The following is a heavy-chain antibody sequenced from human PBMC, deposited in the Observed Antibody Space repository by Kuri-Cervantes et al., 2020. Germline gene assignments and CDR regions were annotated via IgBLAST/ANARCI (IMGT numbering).Heavy chain of an antibody. CDR3: ASWFGELPVDY. CDR2: ISSNGSTI. Sequence: GEPLKISCAASGFTFSSYSMNWVRQAPGKGLEWVSYISSNGSTIYYADSVKGRFTISRENAKNSLYLQMNSLRAEDTAVYYCASWFGELPVDYWGQGTLVTVSS. J-gene: IGHJ4*02. D-gene: IGHD3-10*01. CDR1: GFTFSSYS. V-gene: IGHV3-48*01.